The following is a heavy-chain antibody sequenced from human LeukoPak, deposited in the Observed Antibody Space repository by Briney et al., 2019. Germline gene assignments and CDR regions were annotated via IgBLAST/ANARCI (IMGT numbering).Heavy chain of an antibody. D-gene: IGHD3-10*01. J-gene: IGHJ4*02. CDR2: FIPILGIA. Sequence: ASVKVSCKASGGTFSSYAISWVRQAPGQGLEWMGRFIPILGIANYAQKFQGRVTITADKSTSTVYMELSSLRSEDTAVYYCARVLDSGSGSYYSDYWGQGTLVTVSS. V-gene: IGHV1-69*04. CDR1: GGTFSSYA. CDR3: ARVLDSGSGSYYSDY.